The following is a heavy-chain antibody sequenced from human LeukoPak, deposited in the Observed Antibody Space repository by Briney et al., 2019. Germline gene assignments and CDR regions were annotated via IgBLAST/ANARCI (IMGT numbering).Heavy chain of an antibody. D-gene: IGHD2-15*01. Sequence: PSETLSLTCAVFGGSFSGYYWSWIRQPPGKGLEWIGEINHSGNTNYNPSLKSRITISVDTSKNQFSLHLSSVTAADTAVYYCARGGGYCSGGSCPGGYWGQGTLVTDSS. CDR1: GGSFSGYY. J-gene: IGHJ4*02. CDR2: INHSGNT. V-gene: IGHV4-34*01. CDR3: ARGGGYCSGGSCPGGY.